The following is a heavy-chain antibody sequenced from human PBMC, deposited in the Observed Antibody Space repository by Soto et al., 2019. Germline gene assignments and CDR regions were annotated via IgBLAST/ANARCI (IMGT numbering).Heavy chain of an antibody. CDR3: AKYSRPVSYGAFPTPRRAYSAY. J-gene: IGHJ4*02. D-gene: IGHD5-18*01. V-gene: IGHV3-23*01. Sequence: WVSLRLSCAASGFTFSSYAMSWVRQAPGKGLEWVSAISGSGGSTYYADSVKGRFTISRDNSKNTLYLQMNSLRAEDTAVYYCAKYSRPVSYGAFPTPRRAYSAYRGQGPLVTVSS. CDR1: GFTFSSYA. CDR2: ISGSGGST.